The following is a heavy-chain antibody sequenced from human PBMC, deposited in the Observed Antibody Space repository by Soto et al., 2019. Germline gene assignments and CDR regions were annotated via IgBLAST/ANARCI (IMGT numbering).Heavy chain of an antibody. D-gene: IGHD6-13*01. CDR1: GFTFSSYA. V-gene: IGHV3-48*02. J-gene: IGHJ6*02. CDR2: ISSGGTII. CDR3: ARGMGSNYYYGMDV. Sequence: VGSLRLSCAASGFTFSSYAVSWVRQAPGKGLEWVSFISSGGTIIYYADSVKGRFTMSRDNDKKSLYLQMNSLRDEDTAVYYCARGMGSNYYYGMDVWGQGTTVTVSS.